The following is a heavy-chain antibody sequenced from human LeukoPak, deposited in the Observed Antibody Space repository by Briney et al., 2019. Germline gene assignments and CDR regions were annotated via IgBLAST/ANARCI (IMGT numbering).Heavy chain of an antibody. CDR1: GYTFTSYY. Sequence: GASVKVSCKASGYTFTSYYMHWVRQAPGQGLEWMGIMNPSGGSTSYAQKFQGRVTMTRDTSTSTVYTELSSLRSEDTAVYYCARGHSSSPILLYYYYGMDVWGQGTTVTVSS. D-gene: IGHD6-6*01. V-gene: IGHV1-46*01. J-gene: IGHJ6*02. CDR2: MNPSGGST. CDR3: ARGHSSSPILLYYYYGMDV.